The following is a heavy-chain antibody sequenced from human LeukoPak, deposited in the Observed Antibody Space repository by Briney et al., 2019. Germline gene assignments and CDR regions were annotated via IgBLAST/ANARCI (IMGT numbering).Heavy chain of an antibody. CDR2: INHSGST. D-gene: IGHD5-12*01. V-gene: IGHV4-34*01. J-gene: IGHJ4*02. CDR1: GGSFSGYY. CDR3: ARITGGFWLGY. Sequence: SGTLSLTCAVYGGSFSGYYWSWIRQPPGKGQEWIGEINHSGSTNYNPSLKSRVTISVDTSKHQFSLKLSSVTAADTAVYYCARITGGFWLGYWGQGTLVTVSS.